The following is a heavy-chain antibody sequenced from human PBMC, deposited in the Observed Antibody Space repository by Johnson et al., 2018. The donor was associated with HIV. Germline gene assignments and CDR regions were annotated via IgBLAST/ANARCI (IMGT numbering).Heavy chain of an antibody. Sequence: QVQLVESGGGVVQPGGSLRLSCAASGFTFSSYGMHWVRQAPGKGLEWVAFIRYDGSNEYYADSVKGRFTISRDNSKNTLHLQMNSLRTEDTAVYYCVRGRISTVVVDLRGGGFDIWGQGTLVTVSS. CDR2: IRYDGSNE. CDR1: GFTFSSYG. V-gene: IGHV3-30*02. CDR3: VRGRISTVVVDLRGGGFDI. D-gene: IGHD2-2*01. J-gene: IGHJ3*02.